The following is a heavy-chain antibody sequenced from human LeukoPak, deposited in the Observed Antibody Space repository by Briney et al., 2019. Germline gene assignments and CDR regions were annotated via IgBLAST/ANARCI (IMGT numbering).Heavy chain of an antibody. D-gene: IGHD4-11*01. J-gene: IGHJ4*02. CDR1: GFTFSSFG. CDR2: IWYDGTNK. Sequence: GRSLRLSCAASGFTFSSFGMHWVRQAPGKGLEWVAVIWYDGTNKYYADSVKGRFTISRDNSKNTLYLQMNSLRAEDTAVYYCAKSRVYTNYAALDYWGQGTLVTVSS. V-gene: IGHV3-33*06. CDR3: AKSRVYTNYAALDY.